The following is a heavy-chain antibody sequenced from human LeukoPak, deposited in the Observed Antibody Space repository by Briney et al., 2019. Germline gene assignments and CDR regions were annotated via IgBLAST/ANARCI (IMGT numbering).Heavy chain of an antibody. V-gene: IGHV3-7*01. CDR2: IKQDGSDK. J-gene: IGHJ4*02. Sequence: PGGSLRLSCAASGFTFSSYWMSWVRHAPGKGLELVANIKQDGSDKYYVDSVKGRFTISRDNVKNSVYLQMNSLRAEDTAVYYCARDKVVGATLFDYWGQGTLVTVSS. CDR3: ARDKVVGATLFDY. D-gene: IGHD1-26*01. CDR1: GFTFSSYW.